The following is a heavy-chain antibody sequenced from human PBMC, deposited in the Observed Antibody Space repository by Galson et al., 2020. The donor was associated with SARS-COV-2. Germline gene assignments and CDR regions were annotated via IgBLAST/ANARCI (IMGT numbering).Heavy chain of an antibody. Sequence: SLKISCAASGFTFDDYAMHWVRQAPGKGLEWVSGISWNSGSIGYADSVKGRFTISRDNAKNSLYLQMNSLRAEDTALYYCAKASTVTTYYLTSHFDYWGQGTLVTVSS. J-gene: IGHJ4*02. V-gene: IGHV3-9*01. CDR2: ISWNSGSI. CDR3: AKASTVTTYYLTSHFDY. D-gene: IGHD4-17*01. CDR1: GFTFDDYA.